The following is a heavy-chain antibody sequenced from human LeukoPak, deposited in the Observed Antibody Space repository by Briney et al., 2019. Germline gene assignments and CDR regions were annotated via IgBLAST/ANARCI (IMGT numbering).Heavy chain of an antibody. J-gene: IGHJ5*02. CDR1: GGSITSSSHY. CDR2: IYYDGSA. CDR3: ARGPVVYSSRYYWFDP. Sequence: SETLSLTCSVSGGSITSSSHYWGWIRQPPGEGLQWIGLIYYDGSAYYNLSLKSRLTISIDTSKSQFSLQLSSVTAADTAVYYCARGPVVYSSRYYWFDPWGQGTLVTVSS. D-gene: IGHD6-13*01. V-gene: IGHV4-39*01.